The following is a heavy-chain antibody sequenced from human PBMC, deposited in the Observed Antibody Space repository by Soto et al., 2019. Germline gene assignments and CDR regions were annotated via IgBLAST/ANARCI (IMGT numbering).Heavy chain of an antibody. CDR1: GGTFSSYA. J-gene: IGHJ2*01. CDR2: IIPIFGTA. Sequence: QVQLVQSGAEVKKPGSSVKVSCKASGGTFSSYAISWVRQAPGQGLEWMGGIIPIFGTANYAQKFQGRVTLTADEATSTAYMELSSLRSEHPAVYYCARPYRSPGVSASRYFAPWGRGTLVTVSS. CDR3: ARPYRSPGVSASRYFAP. V-gene: IGHV1-69*12. D-gene: IGHD6-13*01.